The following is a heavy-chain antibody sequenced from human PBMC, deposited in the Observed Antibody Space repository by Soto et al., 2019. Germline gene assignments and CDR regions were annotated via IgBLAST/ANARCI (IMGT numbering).Heavy chain of an antibody. Sequence: ESLKISCKGSGYSSTSYWIGWVRQMPGEGLEWMGIIFPGDSDTRYSPSFQGQVTISADKSFSSAYLQWSSLKASDTAMYYCARSAYSYGPFDYWGQGTLVTVSS. CDR2: IFPGDSDT. CDR3: ARSAYSYGPFDY. J-gene: IGHJ4*02. CDR1: GYSSTSYW. D-gene: IGHD5-18*01. V-gene: IGHV5-51*01.